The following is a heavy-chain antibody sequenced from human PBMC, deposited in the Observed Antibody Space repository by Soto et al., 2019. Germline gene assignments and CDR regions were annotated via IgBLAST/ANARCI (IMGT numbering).Heavy chain of an antibody. CDR1: GYSFTSYW. J-gene: IGHJ4*02. CDR3: ARLNDY. V-gene: IGHV5-51*01. CDR2: IYPGDSDT. Sequence: PGESLKISCEASGYSFTSYWIGWVRQMPGKGLEWMGIIYPGDSDTRYSPSFQGQVAMSVDKSISTAYLQWNSLKASDTAMYYCARLNDYWGQGTLVTVSS.